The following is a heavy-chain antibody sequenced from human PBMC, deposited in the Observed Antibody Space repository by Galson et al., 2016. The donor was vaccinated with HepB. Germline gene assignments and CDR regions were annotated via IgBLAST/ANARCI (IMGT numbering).Heavy chain of an antibody. Sequence: QSGAEVKKPGESLKISCKASGYSLSSYWIGWVRQMPGKGLEWMGIIYPADSDTTYSPSFQGHVSISADKSINTAYLRWGSLEASDTAIYYCAKQRAPDVIDAFNIWGQGTVVIVSS. CDR3: AKQRAPDVIDAFNI. V-gene: IGHV5-51*01. CDR1: GYSLSSYW. CDR2: IYPADSDT. J-gene: IGHJ3*02. D-gene: IGHD2-21*01.